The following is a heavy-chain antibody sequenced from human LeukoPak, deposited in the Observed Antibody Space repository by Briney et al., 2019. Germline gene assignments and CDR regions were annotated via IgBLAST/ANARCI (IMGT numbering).Heavy chain of an antibody. V-gene: IGHV1-18*01. CDR3: ARGPHSSSWYGTIDY. Sequence: ASVKVSCKTSGYTFTIYGISWVRQAPGQGLEWMGWISAYNGNTNYAQKLQGRVTMTRDTSTSTVYMELSSLRSEDTAVYYCARGPHSSSWYGTIDYWGQGTLVTVSS. J-gene: IGHJ4*02. CDR1: GYTFTIYG. CDR2: ISAYNGNT. D-gene: IGHD6-13*01.